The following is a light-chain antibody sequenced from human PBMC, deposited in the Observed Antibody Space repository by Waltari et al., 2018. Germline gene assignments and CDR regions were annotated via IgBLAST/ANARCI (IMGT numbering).Light chain of an antibody. CDR3: SSSTSRTALL. CDR1: SSDVGSYNS. J-gene: IGLJ2*01. CDR2: DVS. Sequence: QSALTQPASLSGSPGQSITISCPGTSSDVGSYNSVSWYQHHPGEAPKLMIYDVSVRPSGVSNRFAGSKSGNTASLTISGLQAEDEADYYCSSSTSRTALLFGGGTKLTVL. V-gene: IGLV2-14*03.